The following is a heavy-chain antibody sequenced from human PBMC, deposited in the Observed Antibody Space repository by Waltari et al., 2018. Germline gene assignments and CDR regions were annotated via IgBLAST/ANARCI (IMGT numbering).Heavy chain of an antibody. V-gene: IGHV4-59*01. D-gene: IGHD3-22*01. Sequence: QVQLQESGPGLVKPSETLSLPCTVSGGSISSYYWSWIRQPPGKGREWIGDIYYSGSTNYNPSFKSRVTISVDTSKNQFSMKLSSVTAADTAGYYCARDSEESSGYYYRGAFDIWGQGTMVTVSS. CDR3: ARDSEESSGYYYRGAFDI. J-gene: IGHJ3*02. CDR2: IYYSGST. CDR1: GGSISSYY.